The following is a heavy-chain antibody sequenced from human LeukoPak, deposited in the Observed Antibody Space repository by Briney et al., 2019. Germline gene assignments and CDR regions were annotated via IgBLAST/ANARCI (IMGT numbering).Heavy chain of an antibody. Sequence: PETLSLTCAVYGGSFSGYYWSWIRQPPGKGLEWIGEINHSGSTNYNPSLKSRVTISVDTSKNQFSLKLSSVTAADTAVYYCARGSVNYCSSTSCSGAFDIWGQGTMVTVSS. CDR3: ARGSVNYCSSTSCSGAFDI. CDR2: INHSGST. V-gene: IGHV4-34*01. CDR1: GGSFSGYY. D-gene: IGHD2-2*01. J-gene: IGHJ3*02.